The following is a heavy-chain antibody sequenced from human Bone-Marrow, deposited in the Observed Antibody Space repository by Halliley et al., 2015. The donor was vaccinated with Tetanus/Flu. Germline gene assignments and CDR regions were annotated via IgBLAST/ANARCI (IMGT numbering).Heavy chain of an antibody. J-gene: IGHJ6*02. D-gene: IGHD3-10*01. Sequence: TNHSGPPNHTPPLKSRVTISVDTPKTQFSLKRSSVPAADTAVYYCARRTPTVRYYYYGMDVWGQGTTVTVSS. V-gene: IGHV4-34*01. CDR3: ARRTPTVRYYYYGMDV. CDR2: TNHSGPP.